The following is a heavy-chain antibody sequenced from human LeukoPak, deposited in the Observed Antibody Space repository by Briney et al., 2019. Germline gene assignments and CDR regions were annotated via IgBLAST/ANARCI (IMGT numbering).Heavy chain of an antibody. Sequence: ASVKVSCKASGYTFTGYYMHWVRQAPGQGLEWMGWISAYNDNTYYSQKLQGRVTITTDTSTSTAYMELRSLRSEDTAVYYCARGSYYYGSGSYNWFDPWGQGTLVTVSS. D-gene: IGHD3-10*01. CDR2: ISAYNDNT. V-gene: IGHV1-18*04. J-gene: IGHJ5*02. CDR1: GYTFTGYY. CDR3: ARGSYYYGSGSYNWFDP.